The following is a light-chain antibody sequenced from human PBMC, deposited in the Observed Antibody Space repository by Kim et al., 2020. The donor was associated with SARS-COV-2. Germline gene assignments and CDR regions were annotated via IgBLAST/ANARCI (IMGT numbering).Light chain of an antibody. Sequence: EIIMTQSPATLSVSPGERATLSCRASQSVDNNLAWYQQKPGQAPRLLIYSASTRATGIPARFSGSGSGTEFTLTISSLQSEYFALYYCQQYKNWPPYTFGQGTKLEI. CDR1: QSVDNN. CDR2: SAS. V-gene: IGKV3-15*01. CDR3: QQYKNWPPYT. J-gene: IGKJ2*01.